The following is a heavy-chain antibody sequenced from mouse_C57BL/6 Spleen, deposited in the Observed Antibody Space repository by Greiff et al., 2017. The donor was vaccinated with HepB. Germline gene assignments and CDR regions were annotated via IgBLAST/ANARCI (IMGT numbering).Heavy chain of an antibody. CDR2: ILPGSGST. J-gene: IGHJ1*03. CDR3: ARTDITTVVATDWYFDV. CDR1: GYTFTGYW. V-gene: IGHV1-9*01. Sequence: VQLQQSGAELMKPGASVKLSCKATGYTFTGYWIEWVKQRPGHGLEWIGEILPGSGSTNYNEKFKGKATFTADTSSNTAYMQLSSLTTEDSAIYYCARTDITTVVATDWYFDVWGTGTTVTVSS. D-gene: IGHD1-1*01.